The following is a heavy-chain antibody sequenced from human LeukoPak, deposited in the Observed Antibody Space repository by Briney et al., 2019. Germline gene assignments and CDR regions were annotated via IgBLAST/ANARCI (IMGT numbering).Heavy chain of an antibody. V-gene: IGHV4-59*08. CDR1: GGSISSYF. Sequence: SETLSLTCTVSGGSISSYFWSWIRQPPGKGLEWIGYIYYSGSTNYNPSLKSRVTMSVDTSKNQFSLKLYSVTAADTAVYYCARRYSGYGNAFDIWGQGTMVTVSS. CDR2: IYYSGST. J-gene: IGHJ3*02. D-gene: IGHD5-12*01. CDR3: ARRYSGYGNAFDI.